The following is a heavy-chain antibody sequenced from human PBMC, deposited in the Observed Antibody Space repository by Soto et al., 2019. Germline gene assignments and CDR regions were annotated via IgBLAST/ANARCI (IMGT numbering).Heavy chain of an antibody. CDR2: IYHSGST. Sequence: QLQLQESGSGLVKPSQTLSLTCAVSGGSISSGGYSWSWIRQPPGKGLEWIGYIYHSGSTYYNPSLRSRVTIPIDRSKNQFSLNLSSVTAADTAVYYCASRGGYRTSDYWGQGTLVTVSS. D-gene: IGHD5-12*01. J-gene: IGHJ4*02. CDR3: ASRGGYRTSDY. V-gene: IGHV4-30-2*01. CDR1: GGSISSGGYS.